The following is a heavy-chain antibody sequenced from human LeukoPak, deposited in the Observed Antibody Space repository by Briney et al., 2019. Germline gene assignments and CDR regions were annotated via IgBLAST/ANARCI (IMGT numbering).Heavy chain of an antibody. CDR1: GGSISSSSYY. CDR3: ARDYSSSWYWGYFDY. D-gene: IGHD6-13*01. CDR2: IYYSGST. V-gene: IGHV4-39*07. J-gene: IGHJ4*02. Sequence: SETLSLTCTVSGGSISSSSYYWGWIRQPPGKGLEWIGSIYYSGSTYYNPSLKSRVTISVDTSKNQFSLKLSSVTAADTAVYYCARDYSSSWYWGYFDYWGQGTLVTVSS.